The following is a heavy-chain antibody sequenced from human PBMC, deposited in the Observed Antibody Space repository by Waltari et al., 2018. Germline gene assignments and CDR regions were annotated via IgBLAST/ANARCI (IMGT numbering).Heavy chain of an antibody. CDR3: AREIVVVIATSNWFDP. Sequence: QVQLVQSGAEVKKPGSSVKVSCKASGGTFTSYAISWVRQAPGQGLEWMGRIIPIFGTANYAQKFQGRVTITADKSTSTAYMELSSLRSEDTAVYYCAREIVVVIATSNWFDPWGQGTLVTVSS. V-gene: IGHV1-69*08. CDR1: GGTFTSYA. J-gene: IGHJ5*02. CDR2: IIPIFGTA. D-gene: IGHD2-21*01.